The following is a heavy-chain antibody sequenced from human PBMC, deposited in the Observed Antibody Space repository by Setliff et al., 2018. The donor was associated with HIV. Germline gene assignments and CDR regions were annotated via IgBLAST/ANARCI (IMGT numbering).Heavy chain of an antibody. J-gene: IGHJ4*01. Sequence: SETLSLTCTASGGSISSDGFYWSRIRQHPGEGLEWIGYFSYSGSTYYNPSLKTRVTISVDTSKNQFSLKLNSVTAADTAVYYCARGITYSAYESVGYYFDYWGHGTLVTVSS. V-gene: IGHV4-31*03. CDR1: GGSISSDGFY. CDR2: FSYSGST. D-gene: IGHD5-12*01. CDR3: ARGITYSAYESVGYYFDY.